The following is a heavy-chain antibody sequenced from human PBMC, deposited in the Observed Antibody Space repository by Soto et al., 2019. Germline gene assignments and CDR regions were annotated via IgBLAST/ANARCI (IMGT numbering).Heavy chain of an antibody. CDR1: GGSLSRYY. CDR2: IYYSGST. CDR3: ARALILTGYYIHDAFDI. Sequence: SETLSLTCTVAGGSLSRYYWSWIRQPPGKGLEWIGYIYYSGSTNYNPSLKSRVTISVDTSKNQFSLKLSSVTAADTAVYYCARALILTGYYIHDAFDIWGQGTMVT. J-gene: IGHJ3*02. V-gene: IGHV4-59*01. D-gene: IGHD3-9*01.